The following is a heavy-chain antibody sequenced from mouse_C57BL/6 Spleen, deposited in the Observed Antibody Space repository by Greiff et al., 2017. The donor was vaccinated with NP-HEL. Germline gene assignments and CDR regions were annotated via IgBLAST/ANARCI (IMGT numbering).Heavy chain of an antibody. J-gene: IGHJ1*03. Sequence: DVKLVESGGDLVKPGGSLKLSCAASGFTFSSYGMSWVRQTPDKRLEWVATISSGGSYTYYPDSVKGRFTISRDNAKNTLYLQMNSLKSADTAMDYCARQIYYGSSPRYFDVWGTGTTVTVSS. V-gene: IGHV5-6*02. CDR3: ARQIYYGSSPRYFDV. CDR1: GFTFSSYG. CDR2: ISSGGSYT. D-gene: IGHD1-1*01.